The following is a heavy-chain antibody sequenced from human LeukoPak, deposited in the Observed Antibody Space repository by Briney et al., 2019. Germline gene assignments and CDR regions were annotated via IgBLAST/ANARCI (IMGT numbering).Heavy chain of an antibody. D-gene: IGHD3-22*01. CDR2: IYYSGST. CDR1: GGSISSGDYY. CDR3: ARAYYDSSGYYLYYYYYMDV. J-gene: IGHJ6*03. Sequence: SQTLSLTCTVSGGSISSGDYYWSWIRQPPGKGLEWIGYIYYSGSTYYNPSLKSRVTISVDTSKNQFSLKLSSVTAADTAVYYGARAYYDSSGYYLYYYYYMDVWGKGTTVTVSS. V-gene: IGHV4-30-4*08.